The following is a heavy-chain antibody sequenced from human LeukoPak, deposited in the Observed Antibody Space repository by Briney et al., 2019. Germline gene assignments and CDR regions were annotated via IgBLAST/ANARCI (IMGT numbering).Heavy chain of an antibody. J-gene: IGHJ3*02. CDR3: TRRYNYDSSGYYYVRDAFDI. Sequence: GGSLRLSCTASGFTFGDYVMSWVRQAPGQGLEWVGFIRSKAYGGTTKNAATVKVRFTISRDDSRSIAYLKMNSLKTEDTAVYYCTRRYNYDSSGYYYVRDAFDIWGQGTMVTVSS. CDR1: GFTFGDYV. CDR2: IRSKAYGGTT. V-gene: IGHV3-49*04. D-gene: IGHD3-22*01.